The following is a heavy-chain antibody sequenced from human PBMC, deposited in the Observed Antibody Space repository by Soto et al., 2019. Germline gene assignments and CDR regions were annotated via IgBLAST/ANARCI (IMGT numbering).Heavy chain of an antibody. J-gene: IGHJ6*02. CDR1: GFTFSNAW. CDR2: IKSKTDGGTT. CDR3: TTVSLYYYDSSGCPLPYLFDYYYGMDV. Sequence: PGGSLRLSCAASGFTFSNAWMNWVRQAPGKGLEWVGRIKSKTDGGTTDYAAPVKGRFTISRDDSKNTLYLQMNSLKTEDTAVYYCTTVSLYYYDSSGCPLPYLFDYYYGMDVWGQGTTVTVSS. V-gene: IGHV3-15*07. D-gene: IGHD3-22*01.